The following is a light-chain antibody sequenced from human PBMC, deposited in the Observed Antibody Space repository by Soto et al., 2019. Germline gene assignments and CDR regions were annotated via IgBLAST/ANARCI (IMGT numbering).Light chain of an antibody. CDR2: GAS. Sequence: MVLRQCPLTLSLSRREGATLSCSASPSVNNNYLAWYQQKPGQGPRLLIYGASSRPTGIPERFSGSGSGTDFTLTISSLQPDDFATYYCQHYDSYSEAFGQGTKVDIK. CDR3: QHYDSYSEA. V-gene: IGKV3-20*01. J-gene: IGKJ1*01. CDR1: PSVNNNY.